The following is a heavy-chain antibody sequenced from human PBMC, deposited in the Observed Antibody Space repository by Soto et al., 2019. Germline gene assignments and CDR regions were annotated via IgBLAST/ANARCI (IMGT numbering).Heavy chain of an antibody. Sequence: VASVKVSCKASGYTFTSYAMHWVRQAPGQRLEWMGWINAGNGNTKYSQKFQGRVTITRDTSASTAYMELSSLRSEDTAVYYCARAVVPAAILSPWGQGTLVTVSS. CDR1: GYTFTSYA. CDR3: ARAVVPAAILSP. J-gene: IGHJ5*02. CDR2: INAGNGNT. D-gene: IGHD2-2*02. V-gene: IGHV1-3*01.